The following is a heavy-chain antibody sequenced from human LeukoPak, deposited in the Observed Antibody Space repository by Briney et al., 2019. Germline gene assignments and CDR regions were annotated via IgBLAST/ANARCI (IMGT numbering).Heavy chain of an antibody. D-gene: IGHD6-19*01. CDR2: IYPGDSDT. Sequence: GESLKISCKGSGYSFTSYWIGWVRQMPGKGLEWMGIIYPGDSDTRYSPSFQGQVTISADKSISTAYLQWSSLKASDTAMYYCALTTHPLIAVAGYFDYWGQGTLVTVSS. CDR3: ALTTHPLIAVAGYFDY. V-gene: IGHV5-51*01. CDR1: GYSFTSYW. J-gene: IGHJ4*02.